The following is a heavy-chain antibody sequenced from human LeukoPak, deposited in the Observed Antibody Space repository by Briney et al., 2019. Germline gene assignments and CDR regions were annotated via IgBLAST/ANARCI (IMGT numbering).Heavy chain of an antibody. J-gene: IGHJ4*02. CDR2: ISYDGSNK. Sequence: PWRSLRLTCAASGFTFSSYGMHWVRQAPGKGLEWVAVISYDGSNKYYADSVKGRFTISRDNSKNTLYLQMNSLRAEDTAVYYCAKDLFKAAAPDYWGQGTLVTVSS. CDR1: GFTFSSYG. V-gene: IGHV3-30*18. D-gene: IGHD6-13*01. CDR3: AKDLFKAAAPDY.